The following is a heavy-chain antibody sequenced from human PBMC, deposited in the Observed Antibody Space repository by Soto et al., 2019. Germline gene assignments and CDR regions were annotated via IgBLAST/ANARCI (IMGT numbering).Heavy chain of an antibody. CDR1: GGTFSSYA. J-gene: IGHJ6*02. CDR3: ASTRNSYYYYYGMDV. V-gene: IGHV1-69*13. CDR2: IILIFGTA. Sequence: SVKVSCKASGGTFSSYAISWVRQAPGQGLEWMGGIILIFGTANYAQKFQGRVTITADESTSTAYMELSSLRSEDTAVYYCASTRNSYYYYYGMDVWGQGTTVTVSS. D-gene: IGHD1-7*01.